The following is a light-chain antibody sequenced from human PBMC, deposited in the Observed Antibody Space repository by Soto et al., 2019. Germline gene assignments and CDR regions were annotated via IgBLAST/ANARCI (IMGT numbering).Light chain of an antibody. J-gene: IGKJ1*01. CDR2: GAS. Sequence: EIVMTQSPATLSVPPGERATLSCRASQSVSSNLAWYQQKPGQAPRLLIYGASTRATGIPARFSGSGSGTDFTLTISSLQSEDFAVYYCQHYNNWPPWTFGQGTKVDIK. CDR1: QSVSSN. V-gene: IGKV3-15*01. CDR3: QHYNNWPPWT.